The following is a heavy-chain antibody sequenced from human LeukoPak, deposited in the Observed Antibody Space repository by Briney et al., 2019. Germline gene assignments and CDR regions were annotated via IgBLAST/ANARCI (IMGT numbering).Heavy chain of an antibody. D-gene: IGHD3-10*01. CDR2: FDPEDGET. Sequence: ASVKVSCKASGYTFTGYYMHWVRQAPGKGLEWMGGFDPEDGETIYAQKFQGRVTMTEETSTDTAYMELSSLRSEDTAVYYCATDQNGSGSYYVYWGQGTLVTVSS. CDR1: GYTFTGYY. CDR3: ATDQNGSGSYYVY. J-gene: IGHJ4*02. V-gene: IGHV1-24*01.